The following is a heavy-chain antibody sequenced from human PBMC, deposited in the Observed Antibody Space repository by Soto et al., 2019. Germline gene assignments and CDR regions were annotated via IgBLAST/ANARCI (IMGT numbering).Heavy chain of an antibody. V-gene: IGHV5-10-1*01. CDR1: GYTFFSFW. D-gene: IGHD2-2*01. CDR3: ARRYCSRADRYSDS. Sequence: GASVKISCHGSGYTFFSFWIVWVRQVPGKGLEWVGRIDPGDSSATYSPTFQGHVTISADRSTRSAYLQWRSLRASDTAIYFCARRYCSRADRYSDSWGQGSLVTVSS. J-gene: IGHJ4*02. CDR2: IDPGDSSA.